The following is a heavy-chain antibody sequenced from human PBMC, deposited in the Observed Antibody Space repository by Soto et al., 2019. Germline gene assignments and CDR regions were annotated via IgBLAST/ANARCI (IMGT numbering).Heavy chain of an antibody. Sequence: QVQLQQWGAGLLKPSETLSLTCAVYGGSFSGYYWSWIRQPPGKGLEWIGEINHSGSTNYNPSLKSRVTISVDTSKNQFSLKLSSVTAADTAVYYCARHYYDLDAFDIWGQGTMVTVSS. CDR3: ARHYYDLDAFDI. V-gene: IGHV4-34*01. D-gene: IGHD3-22*01. CDR2: INHSGST. CDR1: GGSFSGYY. J-gene: IGHJ3*02.